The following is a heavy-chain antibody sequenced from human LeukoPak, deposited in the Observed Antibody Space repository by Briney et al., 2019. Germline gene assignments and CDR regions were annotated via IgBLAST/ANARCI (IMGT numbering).Heavy chain of an antibody. V-gene: IGHV3-74*01. CDR2: INTDGTVT. J-gene: IGHJ4*02. D-gene: IGHD6-19*01. CDR1: GFTFSRYW. CDR3: ATKQWLAPPPDS. Sequence: GGSLRLSCAASGFTFSRYWRLWVRQAPGKGLEGVSRINTDGTVTTYADSVKGRSTVSRDNADNTMFLQMNSVRDEDTAVYYCATKQWLAPPPDSWGQGTPVTVSS.